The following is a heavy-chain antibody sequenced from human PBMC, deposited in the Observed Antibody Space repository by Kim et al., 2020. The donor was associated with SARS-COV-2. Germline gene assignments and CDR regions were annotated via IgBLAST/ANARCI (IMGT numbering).Heavy chain of an antibody. CDR2: INAGNGNT. CDR1: GYTFTSYA. Sequence: ASVKVSCKASGYTFTSYAMHWVRQAPGQRLEWMGWINAGNGNTKYSQKFQGRVTITRDTSASTAYMELSSLRSEDTAVYYCARVPSASITMVRGVIIGYVLDVWGQGTTVTVSS. D-gene: IGHD3-10*01. CDR3: ARVPSASITMVRGVIIGYVLDV. V-gene: IGHV1-3*01. J-gene: IGHJ6*02.